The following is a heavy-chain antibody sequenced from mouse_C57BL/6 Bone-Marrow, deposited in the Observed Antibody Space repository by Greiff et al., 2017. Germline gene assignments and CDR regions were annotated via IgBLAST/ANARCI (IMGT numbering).Heavy chain of an antibody. D-gene: IGHD4-1*01. CDR1: GYAFSSSW. J-gene: IGHJ2*01. CDR2: IYPGDGDT. Sequence: VQLQESGPELVKPGASVKISCKASGYAFSSSWMNWVKQRPGKGLEWIGRIYPGDGDTNYNGKFKGKATLTADKSSSTAYMQLSSLTSEDSAVYFGARGITGRVYYFDYWGQGTTLTGSS. CDR3: ARGITGRVYYFDY. V-gene: IGHV1-82*01.